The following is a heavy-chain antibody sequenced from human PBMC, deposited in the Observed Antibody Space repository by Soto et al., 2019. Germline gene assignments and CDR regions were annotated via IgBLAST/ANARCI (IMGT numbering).Heavy chain of an antibody. CDR3: ARDDPGVGHGVFDI. Sequence: PGGSLRLSCAASGFTFSDYSMTWIRQAPGKGLEWVSYISGSGSAIYYADSVKGRFTISRDNAKNSLYLQINNLRVEDTAVYYCARDDPGVGHGVFDIWGQGTMVTVSS. J-gene: IGHJ3*02. CDR2: ISGSGSAI. V-gene: IGHV3-11*01. D-gene: IGHD2-15*01. CDR1: GFTFSDYS.